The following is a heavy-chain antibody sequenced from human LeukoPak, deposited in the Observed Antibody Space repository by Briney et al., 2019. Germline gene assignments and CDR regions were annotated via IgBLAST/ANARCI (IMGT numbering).Heavy chain of an antibody. CDR1: GGSISSYY. D-gene: IGHD3-22*01. V-gene: IGHV4-59*01. J-gene: IGHJ4*02. Sequence: SETLSLTCTVSGGSISSYYWSWIRQPPGKGLEWIGYIYYSGSTNYNPSLKSRVTISVDTSKNQFSLKLSSVTAADTAVYYCARDDSSGPYSWIGYWGQGTLVTVSS. CDR2: IYYSGST. CDR3: ARDDSSGPYSWIGY.